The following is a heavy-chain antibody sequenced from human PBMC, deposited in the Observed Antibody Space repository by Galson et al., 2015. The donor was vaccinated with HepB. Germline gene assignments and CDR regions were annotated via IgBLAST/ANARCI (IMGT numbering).Heavy chain of an antibody. Sequence: SLRLSCAASGFTFSSYSMNWVRQAPGKGLEWVSYISSSSSTIYYADSVKGRFTISRDNAKNSLYLQMNSLRAEDTAVYYCARGTDCSGGSCYLYYYYYYMDVWGKGTTVTFSS. CDR2: ISSSSSTI. D-gene: IGHD2-15*01. CDR1: GFTFSSYS. V-gene: IGHV3-48*01. CDR3: ARGTDCSGGSCYLYYYYYYMDV. J-gene: IGHJ6*03.